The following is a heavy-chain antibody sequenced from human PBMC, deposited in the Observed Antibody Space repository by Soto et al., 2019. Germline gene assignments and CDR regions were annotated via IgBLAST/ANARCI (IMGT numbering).Heavy chain of an antibody. CDR2: VSSCSSTI. CDR3: TRSPYHYSWYFDL. V-gene: IGHV3-48*02. J-gene: IGHJ2*01. D-gene: IGHD3-16*01. CDR1: GFTFSSYA. Sequence: LRLSCAASGFTFSSYAMNWVRQAPGKGLEWISYVSSCSSTIYYADSVKGRFTISRDNAGNSLYLLMDSLRDEDTALYYCTRSPYHYSWYFDLWGRGTLVTVS.